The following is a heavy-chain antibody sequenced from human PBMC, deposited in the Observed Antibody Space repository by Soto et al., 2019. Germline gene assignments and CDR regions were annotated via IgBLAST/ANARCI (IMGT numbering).Heavy chain of an antibody. CDR3: ARVREYCSSTSCYTFDY. D-gene: IGHD2-2*02. CDR2: ISAYSGNT. J-gene: IGHJ4*02. Sequence: QVQLVQSGAEVKKPGASVKVSCKASGYTFTSYGISWVRQAPGQGLEWMGWISAYSGNTNYAQKLQGRVTMTTDTSTSTAYMELRSLRSDDTAVYYCARVREYCSSTSCYTFDYWGQGTLVTVSS. V-gene: IGHV1-18*01. CDR1: GYTFTSYG.